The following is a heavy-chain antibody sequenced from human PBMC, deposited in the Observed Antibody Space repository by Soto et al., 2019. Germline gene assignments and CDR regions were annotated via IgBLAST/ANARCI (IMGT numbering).Heavy chain of an antibody. Sequence: GSLRLSCSASGFTFSSYAMHWVRQAPGKGLEYVSAISSNGGSTYYADSVKGRFTISRDNSKNTLYLQMSSLRAEDTAVYYCASMHTPTYYYGSGSSQADYWGQGTLVTVSS. D-gene: IGHD3-10*01. V-gene: IGHV3-64D*06. CDR1: GFTFSSYA. CDR2: ISSNGGST. J-gene: IGHJ4*02. CDR3: ASMHTPTYYYGSGSSQADY.